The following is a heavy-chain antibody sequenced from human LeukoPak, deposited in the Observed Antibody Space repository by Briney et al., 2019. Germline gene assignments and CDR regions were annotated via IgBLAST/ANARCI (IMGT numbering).Heavy chain of an antibody. J-gene: IGHJ4*02. D-gene: IGHD5-18*01. CDR1: GYTFTGYY. V-gene: IGHV1-2*02. CDR3: ARDARSGYSYGPKVDY. CDR2: INPNSGGT. Sequence: GASVKISCKASGYTFTGYYMHWVRQAPGQGLEWMGWINPNSGGTNYAQKFQGRVTMTRDTSISTAYMELSRLRSDDTAVYYCARDARSGYSYGPKVDYWGQGTLVTVSS.